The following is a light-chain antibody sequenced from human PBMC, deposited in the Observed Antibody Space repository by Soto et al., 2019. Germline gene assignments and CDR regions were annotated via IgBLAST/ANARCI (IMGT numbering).Light chain of an antibody. CDR1: SSDVGAYNY. Sequence: QSALTQPASVSGSPGQSITISCTGTSSDVGAYNYVSWYQQHPGKAPILMIYEVSNRPSGVSDRFSGSRSGNTASLTISGHQAEDESAYYSISYTSSSTWVFGGGTKVTVL. CDR2: EVS. V-gene: IGLV2-14*01. J-gene: IGLJ3*02. CDR3: ISYTSSSTWV.